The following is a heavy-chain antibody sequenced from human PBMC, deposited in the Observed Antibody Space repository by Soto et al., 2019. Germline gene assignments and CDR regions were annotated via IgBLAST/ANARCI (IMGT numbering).Heavy chain of an antibody. Sequence: EVQLLESGGGLVQPGGSLRLSCAASGFPFSRCAMNWVRQAPGKGLEWVSTISHSDHSTYYADSVKGRFTVSRDNSEKTLYLQMNGLRAEDTAIYYCAKRGGDSGWGDFDSWGQGILVTVSS. CDR2: ISHSDHST. D-gene: IGHD6-19*01. J-gene: IGHJ4*02. CDR1: GFPFSRCA. V-gene: IGHV3-23*01. CDR3: AKRGGDSGWGDFDS.